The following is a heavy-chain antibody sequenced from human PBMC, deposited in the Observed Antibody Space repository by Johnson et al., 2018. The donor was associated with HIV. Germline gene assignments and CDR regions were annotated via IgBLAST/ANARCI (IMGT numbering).Heavy chain of an antibody. CDR1: GFTFSSYA. D-gene: IGHD2-15*01. J-gene: IGHJ3*02. CDR3: AKDLFLNCSGGSCYWTYAFDI. CDR2: ISYDGSNK. V-gene: IGHV3-30*04. Sequence: QVQLVESGGGVVQPGRSLRLSCAASGFTFSSYAMHWVRQAPGKGLEWVAVISYDGSNKYYADSVKGRFTISRDNSKNTLYLQMNSLRAEDTAVYYCAKDLFLNCSGGSCYWTYAFDIWGQGTMVTVSS.